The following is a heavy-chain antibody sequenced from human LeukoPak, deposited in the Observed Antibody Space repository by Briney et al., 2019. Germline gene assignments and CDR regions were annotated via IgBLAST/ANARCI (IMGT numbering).Heavy chain of an antibody. CDR3: ADFGVVTNWFDP. CDR1: GCTFTEMS. D-gene: IGHD3-3*01. V-gene: IGHV1-24*01. CDR2: IDPESGER. Sequence: GASVKVSCKVSGCTFTEMSIHWVRQTPGKGLEWLGGIDPESGERVYAQNFRGRVTMSEDTSTDTAYMEVSSLRSEDTAIYYCADFGVVTNWFDPWGQGTLVTVSS. J-gene: IGHJ5*02.